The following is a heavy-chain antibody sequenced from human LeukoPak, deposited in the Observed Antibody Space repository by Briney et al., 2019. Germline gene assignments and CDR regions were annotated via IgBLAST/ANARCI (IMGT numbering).Heavy chain of an antibody. CDR2: IYTSGST. J-gene: IGHJ4*02. V-gene: IGHV4-4*07. CDR3: ARDPLNVAAAGTRDY. CDR1: GGSISSYY. Sequence: SETLSLTCTVSGGSISSYYWSWIRQPAGKGLEWIGRIYTSGSTNYNPSLKSRVTMSVDTSKNQFSLKLSSVTAADTAVYYCARDPLNVAAAGTRDYWGQGTLVTVSS. D-gene: IGHD6-13*01.